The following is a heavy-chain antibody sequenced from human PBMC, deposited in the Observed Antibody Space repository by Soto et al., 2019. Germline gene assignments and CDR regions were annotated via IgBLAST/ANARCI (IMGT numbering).Heavy chain of an antibody. V-gene: IGHV3-23*01. J-gene: IGHJ4*01. Sequence: EVQLSESGGGLAQPGGSLRLSCEGYGFTFSAFAISWVRQAPGKGLEWVSVVSGNGDVTRYEDSVKGRFATSRDNSKNTMFLQMNSLTAEDTAIYYCAKDGIQTVTFDYWGRGTLVTVSS. CDR1: GFTFSAFA. D-gene: IGHD4-17*01. CDR2: VSGNGDVT. CDR3: AKDGIQTVTFDY.